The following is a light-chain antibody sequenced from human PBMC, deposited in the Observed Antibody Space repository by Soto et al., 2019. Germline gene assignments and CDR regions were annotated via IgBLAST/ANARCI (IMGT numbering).Light chain of an antibody. Sequence: QSALTQPASVSGSPGQSITISCTGTSSDVGGYNYVSWYQQHPGKAPKLMIYDVNNRPSGVSNRFSGSKSGNTASLTISGPQAEDEADYYCSSYTSSSTVVFGGGTKVTVL. J-gene: IGLJ2*01. CDR2: DVN. CDR3: SSYTSSSTVV. V-gene: IGLV2-14*01. CDR1: SSDVGGYNY.